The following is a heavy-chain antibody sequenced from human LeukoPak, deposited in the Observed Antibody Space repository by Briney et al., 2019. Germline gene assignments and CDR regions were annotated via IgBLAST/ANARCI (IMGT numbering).Heavy chain of an antibody. CDR3: ARAPIAAAGRNVGGDAFDI. Sequence: ASVKVSCKASGYTFTSYGISWVRQAPGQGLEWMGWISAYNGNTNYAQKLQGRVTMTTDTSTSTAYMELRSLRSDDTAVYYCARAPIAAAGRNVGGDAFDIWGQGTMVTVSS. CDR2: ISAYNGNT. D-gene: IGHD6-13*01. CDR1: GYTFTSYG. J-gene: IGHJ3*02. V-gene: IGHV1-18*01.